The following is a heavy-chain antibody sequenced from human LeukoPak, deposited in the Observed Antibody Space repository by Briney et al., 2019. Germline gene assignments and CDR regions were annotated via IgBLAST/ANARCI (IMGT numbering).Heavy chain of an antibody. CDR3: AREASSSGPLGVVNWFDP. D-gene: IGHD6-19*01. J-gene: IGHJ5*02. Sequence: SETLSLTRTVSGGSISSYYWSWIRQPAGKGLEWIGRIYTSGSTNYNPSLKSRVTISVDTSKNQFSLKLSSVTAADTAVYYCAREASSSGPLGVVNWFDPWGQGTLVTVSS. CDR1: GGSISSYY. V-gene: IGHV4-4*07. CDR2: IYTSGST.